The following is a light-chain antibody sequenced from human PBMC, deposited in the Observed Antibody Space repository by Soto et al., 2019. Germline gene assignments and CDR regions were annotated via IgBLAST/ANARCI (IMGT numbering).Light chain of an antibody. J-gene: IGKJ2*01. V-gene: IGKV1-5*01. CDR2: DAS. CDR3: QECKSAT. Sequence: DIQMTQSPSTLSASVGDRVTITCRASQSISDWLAWYQQKPGKAPNLLIYDASTLQSGVPSRFSGSGSGTEFTLTISSLQPDDFATYYCQECKSATFGQGTKLEIE. CDR1: QSISDW.